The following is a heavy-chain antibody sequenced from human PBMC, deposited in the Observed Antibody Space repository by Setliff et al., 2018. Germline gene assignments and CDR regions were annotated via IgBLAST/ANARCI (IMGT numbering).Heavy chain of an antibody. J-gene: IGHJ4*02. Sequence: GGSLRLSCAGSGFAFSSYAMSWVRQAPGKGLEWVSTIYSGDRSTFYTDSVKGRFTISRDSSKNTLYLQMNSLRAEDTAVYYCAKPQLELRWGFESWGQGTLVTVSS. CDR2: IYSGDRST. D-gene: IGHD1-7*01. V-gene: IGHV3-23*03. CDR3: AKPQLELRWGFES. CDR1: GFAFSSYA.